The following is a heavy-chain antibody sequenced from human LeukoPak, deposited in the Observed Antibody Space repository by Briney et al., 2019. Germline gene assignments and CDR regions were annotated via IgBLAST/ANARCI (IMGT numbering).Heavy chain of an antibody. CDR2: IKEDGSEK. D-gene: IGHD3-16*02. J-gene: IGHJ6*03. CDR1: GLSFSTYW. Sequence: GGSLRLSCVASGLSFSTYWMSWVRQAPGKGLEWVANIKEDGSEKYYVDSVKGRFTMSRDNAKNSVYLQMNRLRVEDTAVYYCARRSYRGVIGLYYYYYMDVWGKGTPVTVSS. CDR3: ARRSYRGVIGLYYYYYMDV. V-gene: IGHV3-7*01.